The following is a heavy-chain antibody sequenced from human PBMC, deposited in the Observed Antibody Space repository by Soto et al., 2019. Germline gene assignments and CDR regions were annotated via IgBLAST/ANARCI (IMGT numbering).Heavy chain of an antibody. D-gene: IGHD3-22*01. J-gene: IGHJ4*02. V-gene: IGHV5-10-1*01. CDR2: IDLTDSYT. CDR1: GYSFRNNW. CDR3: AEHGGAHYDSSGYHYALDY. Sequence: PGESLKISCKGSGYSFRNNWITWVRQMPGKGLEWMGRIDLTDSYTSYSPSFQGHVSFSADTSINTAYLQWSSLRASDTAMYYCAEHGGAHYDSSGYHYALDYWGQGTPVTVSS.